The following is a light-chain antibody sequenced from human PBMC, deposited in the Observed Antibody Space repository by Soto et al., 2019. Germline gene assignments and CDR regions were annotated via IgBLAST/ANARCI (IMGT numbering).Light chain of an antibody. CDR3: AAWDDSLNGHVV. Sequence: QPVLTQPPSASGTPGQRVTIFCSGSSSNIGSNTVNWYQHLPGTAPKLLIYSTHQRPSGVPVRFSGSKSGTSASLAINGLQSEDEADYYCAAWDDSLNGHVVFGGGTQLTVL. CDR2: STH. V-gene: IGLV1-44*01. J-gene: IGLJ2*01. CDR1: SSNIGSNT.